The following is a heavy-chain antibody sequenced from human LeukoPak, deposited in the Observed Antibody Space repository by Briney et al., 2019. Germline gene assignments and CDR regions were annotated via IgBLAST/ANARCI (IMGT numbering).Heavy chain of an antibody. J-gene: IGHJ6*02. Sequence: GGSLRLSCAASGFTFSDYYMSWIRQAPGKGLEWVSYISSTSGNTNYADSVKGRFTISRDNAKNSLYLQMNSLRAEDTAVYYCARAVVADSYGMDVWGQGTTVTVSS. D-gene: IGHD2-15*01. CDR3: ARAVVADSYGMDV. CDR1: GFTFSDYY. CDR2: ISSTSGNT. V-gene: IGHV3-11*06.